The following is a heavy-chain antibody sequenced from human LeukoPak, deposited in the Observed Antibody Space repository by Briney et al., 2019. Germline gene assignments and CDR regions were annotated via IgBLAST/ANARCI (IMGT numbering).Heavy chain of an antibody. CDR3: AKGEIAAQLMPEYYFDY. V-gene: IGHV3-21*01. CDR2: ISSSSSYI. D-gene: IGHD6-13*01. J-gene: IGHJ4*02. CDR1: GFTFSIYS. Sequence: GGSLRLSCAASGFTFSIYSMNWVRQAPGKGLEWVSSISSSSSYIYYADSVKGRFTISRDNVKNSLYLQMYSLRAEDTAVYYCAKGEIAAQLMPEYYFDYWGQGTLVTVSS.